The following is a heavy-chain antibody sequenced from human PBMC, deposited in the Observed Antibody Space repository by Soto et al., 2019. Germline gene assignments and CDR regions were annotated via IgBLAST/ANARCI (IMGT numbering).Heavy chain of an antibody. D-gene: IGHD3-22*01. CDR2: IWFDGSNK. CDR1: GFTLSSYG. CDR3: ARGTLAGTYYYDSSGYLSY. Sequence: QVQLVESGGGVVQPGRSLRLSCAASGFTLSSYGMHWVRQAPGKGLEWVALIWFDGSNKYYADSVKGRFTISRDNSKNTLYLQMNSLRDEDTAVYYCARGTLAGTYYYDSSGYLSYWGQGTLVTVSS. J-gene: IGHJ4*02. V-gene: IGHV3-33*01.